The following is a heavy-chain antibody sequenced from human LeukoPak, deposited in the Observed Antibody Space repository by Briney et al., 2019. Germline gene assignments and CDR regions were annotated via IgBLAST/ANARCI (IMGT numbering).Heavy chain of an antibody. CDR3: AKDLPDYGDYIEGY. CDR2: ISGSGGTT. Sequence: PGGSLRLSCAASGFTFSRFAMSWVRQAPGKGLEWVSTISGSGGTTNYADSVKGRFTFSRDNSKNTVYLQMNSLRAEDTAIYYCAKDLPDYGDYIEGYWGQGTLVTVSS. CDR1: GFTFSRFA. J-gene: IGHJ4*02. V-gene: IGHV3-23*01. D-gene: IGHD4-17*01.